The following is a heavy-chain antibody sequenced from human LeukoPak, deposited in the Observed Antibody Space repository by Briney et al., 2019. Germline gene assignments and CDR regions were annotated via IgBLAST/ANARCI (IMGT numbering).Heavy chain of an antibody. J-gene: IGHJ3*01. CDR2: INRDGSST. CDR3: ARVPYVFDL. V-gene: IGHV3-74*01. CDR1: GFTFSNYW. Sequence: PGVSLRLSCAASGFTFSNYWMHWVRQAPGKGLVWVSRINRDGSSTDYLDSVKGRFTISRDNARNTLYLQMNSLRAEDTAVYYCARVPYVFDLWGQGTMVTVSS.